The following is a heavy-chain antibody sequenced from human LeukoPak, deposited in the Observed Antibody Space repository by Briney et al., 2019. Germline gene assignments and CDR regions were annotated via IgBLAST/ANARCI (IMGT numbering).Heavy chain of an antibody. CDR2: ISGSGGST. V-gene: IGHV3-23*01. CDR1: GFTFSSYA. D-gene: IGHD3-22*01. CDR3: AKDYHDSSGGNDY. J-gene: IGHJ4*02. Sequence: AGGSLRLSCAASGFTFSSYAMSWVRQAPGKGLEWVSAISGSGGSTYYADSVKGRFTISRDNSKNTLYLQMNSLRAEDTAVYYCAKDYHDSSGGNDYWGQGTLVTVSS.